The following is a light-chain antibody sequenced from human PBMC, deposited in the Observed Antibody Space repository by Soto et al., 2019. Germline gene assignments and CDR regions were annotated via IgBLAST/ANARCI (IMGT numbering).Light chain of an antibody. CDR2: DAS. V-gene: IGKV1-5*01. Sequence: DIQMTQSPSTLSASVGDRVSITCRASQSIRTWLVWYQQKPGKAPKLLIYDASSLESGVPSRFSGSGSGTEFTLTISSLQPDDFATYYCQQYNSYSTFGQGTKVDIK. CDR1: QSIRTW. J-gene: IGKJ1*01. CDR3: QQYNSYST.